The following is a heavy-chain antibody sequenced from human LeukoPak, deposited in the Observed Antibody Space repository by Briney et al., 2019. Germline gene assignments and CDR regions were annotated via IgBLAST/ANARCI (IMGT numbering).Heavy chain of an antibody. CDR1: GGSISSGDYY. Sequence: IPSQTLSLTCTVSGGSISSGDYYWSWIRQPPGKGLEWIGYIYYSGSTYYYPSLKSRVTISVDTSKNQFSLKLSSVTAADTAVYYCARGAGTGAFDYWGQGTLVTVSS. V-gene: IGHV4-30-4*08. CDR2: IYYSGST. J-gene: IGHJ4*02. D-gene: IGHD1-1*01. CDR3: ARGAGTGAFDY.